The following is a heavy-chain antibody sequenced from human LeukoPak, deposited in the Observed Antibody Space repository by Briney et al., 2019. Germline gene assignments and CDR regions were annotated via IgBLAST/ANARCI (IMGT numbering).Heavy chain of an antibody. V-gene: IGHV3-23*01. J-gene: IGHJ4*02. CDR2: ISGSGDRT. Sequence: GGSLRLSCAASGFTFSSNAMSWVRQAPGKGLEWVSGISGSGDRTHYADSVKGRFTISRDNAKNSLYLQMNSLRAEDTALYYCAKDIRGSSWYYFDYWGQGTLVTVSS. D-gene: IGHD6-13*01. CDR1: GFTFSSNA. CDR3: AKDIRGSSWYYFDY.